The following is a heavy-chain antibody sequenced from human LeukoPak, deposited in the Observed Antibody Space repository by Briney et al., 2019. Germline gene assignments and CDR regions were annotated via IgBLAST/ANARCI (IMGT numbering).Heavy chain of an antibody. CDR1: GGSISRGGYY. D-gene: IGHD1-26*01. CDR2: IYYSGST. CDR3: ARGIVVMSSGMDV. Sequence: SQTLSLTCTVSGGSISRGGYYWSWIRQHPGKGLEWIGYIYYSGSTYYNPSLKSRVSISVDTSKNQFSLKLSSVTAADTAVYHCARGIVVMSSGMDVWGQGTTVTVSS. V-gene: IGHV4-31*03. J-gene: IGHJ6*02.